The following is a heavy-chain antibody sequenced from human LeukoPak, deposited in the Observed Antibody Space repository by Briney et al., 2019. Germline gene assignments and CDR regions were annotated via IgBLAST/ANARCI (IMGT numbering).Heavy chain of an antibody. CDR3: AKDSGARLDY. CDR2: ISGDGGTT. D-gene: IGHD1-26*01. Sequence: PGGSLRLSCAASGFIFDDYAMHWVRQAPGKGLEWVSLISGDGGTTYYADSVKGRFTISRDNSKNSLYLQMNSLRTEDTAFYYCAKDSGARLDYWGQGTLVTVSS. J-gene: IGHJ4*02. V-gene: IGHV3-43*02. CDR1: GFIFDDYA.